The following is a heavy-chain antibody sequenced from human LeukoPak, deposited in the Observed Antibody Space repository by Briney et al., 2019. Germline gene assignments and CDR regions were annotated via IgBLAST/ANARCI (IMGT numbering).Heavy chain of an antibody. CDR3: ARDPSQTGYYYDTSGYYDY. D-gene: IGHD3-22*01. CDR1: GYTFTSYY. Sequence: GASVKVSCKASGYTFTSYYVHWVRQAPGQGLEWMGVINPSGGSTSYTQKFQGRVTMTRDMSTSTVYMELSSLRSKDTAVYYCARDPSQTGYYYDTSGYYDYWGQGTLVTVSS. J-gene: IGHJ4*02. CDR2: INPSGGST. V-gene: IGHV1-46*01.